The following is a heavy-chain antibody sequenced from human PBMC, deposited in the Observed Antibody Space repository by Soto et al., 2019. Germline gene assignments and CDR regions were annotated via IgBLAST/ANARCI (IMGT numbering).Heavy chain of an antibody. Sequence: SVKVSCKASGFTFTSSAVQWVRQARGQRLEWIGWIVVGSGNTNYAQRFQERVTITRDMSTGTAFMELSGLRSEDTAVYYCARNNYYASGDYQLPGWFDPWGQGTRVTVSS. J-gene: IGHJ5*02. CDR2: IVVGSGNT. V-gene: IGHV1-58*01. D-gene: IGHD3-10*01. CDR3: ARNNYYASGDYQLPGWFDP. CDR1: GFTFTSSA.